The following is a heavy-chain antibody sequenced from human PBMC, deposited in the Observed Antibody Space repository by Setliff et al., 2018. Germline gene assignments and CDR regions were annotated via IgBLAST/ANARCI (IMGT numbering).Heavy chain of an antibody. CDR2: INPSSGKT. Sequence: ASVKVSCKASGYTFTSHYMHWVRQAPGLGLEWMGTINPSSGKTSYAQKFQGRVTMTRDTSTSTVYMDMSSLRSEDTAVYYCARDVLPYHYEGAFDIWGQGTMVTVSS. J-gene: IGHJ3*02. V-gene: IGHV1-46*01. D-gene: IGHD3-22*01. CDR1: GYTFTSHY. CDR3: ARDVLPYHYEGAFDI.